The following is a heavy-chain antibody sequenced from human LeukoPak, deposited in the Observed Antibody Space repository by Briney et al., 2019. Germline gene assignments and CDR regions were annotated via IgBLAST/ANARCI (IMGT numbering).Heavy chain of an antibody. Sequence: GGSLRLSCAASGFTFSSYSMNWVRQAPGKGLEWVSSISSSSYIYYADSVKGRFTISRDNAKNSLYLQMNSLRAEDTAVYYCARDRLGGGSDYYYYYGMDVWGQGTTVTVSS. J-gene: IGHJ6*02. CDR1: GFTFSSYS. D-gene: IGHD3-16*01. V-gene: IGHV3-21*01. CDR2: ISSSSYI. CDR3: ARDRLGGGSDYYYYYGMDV.